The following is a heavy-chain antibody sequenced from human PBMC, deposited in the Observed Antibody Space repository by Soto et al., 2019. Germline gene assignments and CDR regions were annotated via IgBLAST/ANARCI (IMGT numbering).Heavy chain of an antibody. Sequence: PSETLSLTCTVSGGSISGYYWSWIRQPPGKRLEWIGYIDYYGSTNYNPSLKSRVTISVDTSKKQFSLNLGSVTAADTAIYYCARYFDWPSCFGIWGQGTMVTVS. CDR3: ARYFDWPSCFGI. J-gene: IGHJ3*02. CDR1: GGSISGYY. D-gene: IGHD3-9*01. V-gene: IGHV4-59*01. CDR2: IDYYGST.